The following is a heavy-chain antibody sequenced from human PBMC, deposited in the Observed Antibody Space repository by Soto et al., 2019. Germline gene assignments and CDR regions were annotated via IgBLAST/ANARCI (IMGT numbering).Heavy chain of an antibody. D-gene: IGHD4-17*01. CDR3: AKDIDDSGYYYYGMDV. Sequence: VGSLRLSCSASLFTFDDYTMHRVLHTPFKGLEWVSLISWDGGSTYYADSVKGRFTISRDNSKNSLYLQMNSLRTEDTALYYCAKDIDDSGYYYYGMDVWGQGTTVTVSS. CDR2: ISWDGGST. V-gene: IGHV3-43*01. CDR1: LFTFDDYT. J-gene: IGHJ6*02.